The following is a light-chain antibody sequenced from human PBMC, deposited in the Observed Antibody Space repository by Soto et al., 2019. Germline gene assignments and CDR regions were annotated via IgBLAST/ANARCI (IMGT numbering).Light chain of an antibody. Sequence: QSVLTQPPSVSGAPGQRVTISCTGSSSNIGAGYDVHWYQQLPGTALKLLIYVNSNRPSGVPDRFSGSKSGTSASLAITGLQAEDEADYYCQSYDSSLSAVVFGGGTKLTVL. CDR1: SSNIGAGYD. J-gene: IGLJ2*01. V-gene: IGLV1-40*01. CDR3: QSYDSSLSAVV. CDR2: VNS.